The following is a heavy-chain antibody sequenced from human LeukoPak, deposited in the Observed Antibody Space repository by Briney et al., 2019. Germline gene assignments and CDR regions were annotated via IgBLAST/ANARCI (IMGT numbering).Heavy chain of an antibody. D-gene: IGHD4-17*01. CDR3: VNDYGDYVRKCDY. Sequence: GGSLRLSCSASGFTFSTYVMHWVRQAPGKGLEYVSGISSNGGSTSYADSLKGRFTISRDNSKNTVYLQMSSLRVEDTAVYYCVNDYGDYVRKCDYWGQGTLVTVSA. J-gene: IGHJ4*02. V-gene: IGHV3-64D*09. CDR2: ISSNGGST. CDR1: GFTFSTYV.